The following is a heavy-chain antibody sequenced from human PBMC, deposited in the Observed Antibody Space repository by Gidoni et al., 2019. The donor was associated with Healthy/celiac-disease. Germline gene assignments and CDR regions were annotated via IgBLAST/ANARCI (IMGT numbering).Heavy chain of an antibody. CDR1: GGTFSRYA. D-gene: IGHD6-13*01. CDR3: ARDPEIAGAGKTYGMDV. Sequence: VQLVQSGAEVRKTGSSVRVFCKAPGGTFSRYAISWVRQAPGQGLEWMGGISPIFATANYAQKFQGRVTFTADESTSIAYMELSSLRSYYTAVYYCARDPEIAGAGKTYGMDVWGQGTMVTVSS. V-gene: IGHV1-69*01. CDR2: ISPIFATA. J-gene: IGHJ6*02.